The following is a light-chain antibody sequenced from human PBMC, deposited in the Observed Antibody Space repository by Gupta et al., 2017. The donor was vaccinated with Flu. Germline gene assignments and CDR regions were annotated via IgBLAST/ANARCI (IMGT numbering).Light chain of an antibody. J-gene: IGKJ1*01. CDR2: AAT. CDR3: QQSYNTPWT. V-gene: IGKV1-39*01. CDR1: QSINNY. Sequence: DIQMTLSPSSLSASVGDRVTITCRTSQSINNYLNWYQQKPGKAPKLLIYAATSLQSGVPSRFSGSGSGTDFTLSISRLQPEDFATYYCQQSYNTPWTFGQGTKVEIK.